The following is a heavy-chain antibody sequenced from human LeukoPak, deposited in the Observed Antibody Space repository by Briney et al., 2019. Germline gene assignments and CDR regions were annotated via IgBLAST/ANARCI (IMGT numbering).Heavy chain of an antibody. J-gene: IGHJ4*02. CDR3: ARGRDDCFLNY. CDR1: GFTFNSYA. D-gene: IGHD2-21*02. V-gene: IGHV3-21*01. CDR2: ISTSTSSI. Sequence: PGGSLRLSCAASGFTFNSYAMSWVRQAPGKGLEWVSSISTSTSSIYYADSVKGRFTISRDNAKNSLSLQMNSLRVEDTAVYYCARGRDDCFLNYWGQGTLVTVSS.